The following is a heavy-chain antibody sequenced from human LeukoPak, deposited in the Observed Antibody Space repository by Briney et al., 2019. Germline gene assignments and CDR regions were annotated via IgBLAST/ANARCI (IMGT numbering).Heavy chain of an antibody. V-gene: IGHV4-59*01. CDR1: GGSISSYY. CDR3: ARVRTDILTGYYIGSWFDP. D-gene: IGHD3-9*01. Sequence: PSETLSLTCTVSGGSISSYYWSWIRQPPGKGLEWIGYIYYSGSTSYNPSLKSRVTISVDTSKNQFSLKLSSVTAADTAVYYCARVRTDILTGYYIGSWFDPWGQGTLVTVSS. J-gene: IGHJ5*02. CDR2: IYYSGST.